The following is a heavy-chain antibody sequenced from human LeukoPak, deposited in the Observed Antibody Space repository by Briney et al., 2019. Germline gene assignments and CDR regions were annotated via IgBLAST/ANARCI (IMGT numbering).Heavy chain of an antibody. V-gene: IGHV4-39*07. Sequence: PSETLSLTRTVSGGSISSGGYYWSWIRQPPGKGLEWIGEINHSGSTNYNPSLKSRVTISVDTSKNQFSLKLSSVTAADTAVYYCARTILAAAAHDYWGQGTLVTVSS. D-gene: IGHD6-13*01. J-gene: IGHJ4*02. CDR2: INHSGST. CDR3: ARTILAAAAHDY. CDR1: GGSISSGGYY.